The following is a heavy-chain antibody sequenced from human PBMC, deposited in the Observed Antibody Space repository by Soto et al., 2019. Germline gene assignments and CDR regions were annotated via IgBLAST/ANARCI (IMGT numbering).Heavy chain of an antibody. CDR2: IIPIFGTA. J-gene: IGHJ6*02. CDR3: ARHCSSTSCQYYYYYGMDV. CDR1: GGTFSSYA. Sequence: QVQLVQSGAEVKKPGSSVKVSCKASGGTFSSYAISWVRQAPGQGLEWMGGIIPIFGTANYAQKCQGRVTITADESTSTAYMELSSLRSEDTAVYYFARHCSSTSCQYYYYYGMDVWGQGTTVTVSS. D-gene: IGHD2-2*01. V-gene: IGHV1-69*01.